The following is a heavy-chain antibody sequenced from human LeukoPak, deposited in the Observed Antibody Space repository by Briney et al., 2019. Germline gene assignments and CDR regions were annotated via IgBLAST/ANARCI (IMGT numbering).Heavy chain of an antibody. CDR3: ARYLIAVAGKSYFDY. CDR2: IYTSGST. D-gene: IGHD6-19*01. Sequence: PSQTLSLTGTVSGGSISSGSYYWSWIRQPAGKGLEWIGRIYTSGSTNYNPSLKSRVTISVDTSKNQFSLKLSSVTAADTAVYYCARYLIAVAGKSYFDYWGQGTLVTVSS. V-gene: IGHV4-61*02. J-gene: IGHJ4*02. CDR1: GGSISSGSYY.